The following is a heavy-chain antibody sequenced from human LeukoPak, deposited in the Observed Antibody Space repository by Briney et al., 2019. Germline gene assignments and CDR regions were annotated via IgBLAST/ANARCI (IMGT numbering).Heavy chain of an antibody. D-gene: IGHD4-23*01. Sequence: SETLSPTCTVSGRSISSSSYYWSWIRQPPGKGLEWIGYIFYTGSTNYNPSLKSRVTISVLTSKNRFSLKLSSVTAADTAVYYCATLTGGDDAFDIWGQGTMVTVSS. CDR1: GRSISSSSYY. CDR2: IFYTGST. CDR3: ATLTGGDDAFDI. V-gene: IGHV4-61*01. J-gene: IGHJ3*02.